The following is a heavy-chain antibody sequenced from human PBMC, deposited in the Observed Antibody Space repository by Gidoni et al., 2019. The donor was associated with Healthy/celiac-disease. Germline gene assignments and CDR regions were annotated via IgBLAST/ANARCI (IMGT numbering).Heavy chain of an antibody. CDR1: GFTFGDYA. V-gene: IGHV3-49*05. CDR3: TRDYPQDIVVVVAASFDY. CDR2: IRSKAYGGTT. Sequence: EVQLVESGGGLVKPGRSLRLSCTASGFTFGDYAMSWFRQAPGKGLEWVGFIRSKAYGGTTEYAASVKGRFTISRDDSKSIAYLQMNSLKTEDTAVYYCTRDYPQDIVVVVAASFDYWGQGTLVTVSS. J-gene: IGHJ4*02. D-gene: IGHD2-15*01.